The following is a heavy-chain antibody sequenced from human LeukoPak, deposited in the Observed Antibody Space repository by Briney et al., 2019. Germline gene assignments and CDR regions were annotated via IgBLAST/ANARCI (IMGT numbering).Heavy chain of an antibody. D-gene: IGHD1-26*01. Sequence: ASVKVSCKASGYTFTSYYMHWVRQAPGQGREWVAIINPNPSGGSTSYAQKFQGRVTMTRDMSTSTVYMEVSSLRSEDTAVYYCARSPTGSGSYYGLDYWGQGTLVTVSS. CDR1: GYTFTSYY. J-gene: IGHJ4*02. CDR3: ARSPTGSGSYYGLDY. CDR2: INPNPSGGST. V-gene: IGHV1-46*01.